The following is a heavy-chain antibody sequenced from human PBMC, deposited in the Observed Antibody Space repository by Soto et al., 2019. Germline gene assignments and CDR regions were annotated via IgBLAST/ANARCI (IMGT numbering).Heavy chain of an antibody. CDR1: GGSFSGYY. CDR2: INHSGST. J-gene: IGHJ4*02. V-gene: IGHV4-34*01. Sequence: TSETLSLACAVYGGSFSGYYWSGIRQTPGKGLEWIVEINHSGSTNDNPSLKSRVTISVDTSKNLFSLKLSSVAAADTAVYYCTRGYCTSNSCHYYYDYWGQGTPVTVSS. CDR3: TRGYCTSNSCHYYYDY. D-gene: IGHD2-2*01.